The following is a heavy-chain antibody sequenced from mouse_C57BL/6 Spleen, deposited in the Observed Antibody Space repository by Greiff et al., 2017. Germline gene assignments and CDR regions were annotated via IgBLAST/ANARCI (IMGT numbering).Heavy chain of an antibody. CDR3: ARDDDGYPYYFDY. V-gene: IGHV1-82*01. CDR2: IYPYDGET. CDR1: GYAFSSSW. D-gene: IGHD2-3*01. Sequence: VKLQESGPELVKPGASVKISCKASGYAFSSSWMNWVKQRPGKGLEWIGRIYPYDGETNYNGKFKGKATLTVDKSSSTAYMQPRSLTSEDSAVYFCARDDDGYPYYFDYWGQGTTLTVSS. J-gene: IGHJ2*01.